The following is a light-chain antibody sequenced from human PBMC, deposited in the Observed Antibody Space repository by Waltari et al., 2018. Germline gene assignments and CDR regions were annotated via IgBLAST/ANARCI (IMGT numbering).Light chain of an antibody. V-gene: IGLV2-23*01. CDR1: SSDVGSYNL. CDR3: CSYAGSSAPRV. J-gene: IGLJ3*02. Sequence: QSALTQPASVSGSPGQSITISCTGSSSDVGSYNLVSWYQQHPGKAPKLMIYEGSKRPSGVSNRFAGSKSDNTASLTIAVLQAEDEAHYYCCSYAGSSAPRVFGGGTKLTVL. CDR2: EGS.